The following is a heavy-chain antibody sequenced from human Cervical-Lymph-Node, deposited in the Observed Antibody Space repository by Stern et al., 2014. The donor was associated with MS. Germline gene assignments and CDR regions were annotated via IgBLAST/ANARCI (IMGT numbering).Heavy chain of an antibody. J-gene: IGHJ4*02. D-gene: IGHD4-17*01. CDR3: ARGRGINGDYYYFDD. CDR2: VSYSRST. Sequence: QVQLVESGPGLVKPSETLSLTCSVSGGSVRSGTYYWSWFRQPPGKGLEWIGYVSYSRSTNDNPSLDSRATISVDTSKNQFSLTLRSVTAADTAVYYCARGRGINGDYYYFDDWGQGTLVPVSS. V-gene: IGHV4-61*01. CDR1: GGSVRSGTYY.